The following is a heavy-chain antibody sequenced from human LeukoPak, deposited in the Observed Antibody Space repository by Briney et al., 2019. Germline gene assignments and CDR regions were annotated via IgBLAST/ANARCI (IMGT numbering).Heavy chain of an antibody. CDR3: ARDAGYRRDYFDY. V-gene: IGHV4-34*01. D-gene: IGHD5-24*01. Sequence: SETLSLTCAVYGGSFSGYYWSWIRQPPGKGLEWIGEMNHSGSTNYNPSLKSRVTISVDTSKIQFSLKLSSVTAADTAVYYCARDAGYRRDYFDYWGQGTLVTVSS. CDR2: MNHSGST. CDR1: GGSFSGYY. J-gene: IGHJ4*02.